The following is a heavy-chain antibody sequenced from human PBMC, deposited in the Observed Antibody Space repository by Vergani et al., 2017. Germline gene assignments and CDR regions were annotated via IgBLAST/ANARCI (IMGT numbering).Heavy chain of an antibody. CDR1: GFTFNHYA. Sequence: EVQLLESGGDLVQPGGSLRLSCAASGFTFNHYAMNWVRQAPGKGLEWVSGISGSGGSTYYAGSVKGRFTISRDSSKNTLYLQMNSLSAGDTAVYYCAGIAARPYWGQGTLVTVSS. CDR2: ISGSGGST. D-gene: IGHD6-6*01. CDR3: AGIAARPY. V-gene: IGHV3-23*01. J-gene: IGHJ4*02.